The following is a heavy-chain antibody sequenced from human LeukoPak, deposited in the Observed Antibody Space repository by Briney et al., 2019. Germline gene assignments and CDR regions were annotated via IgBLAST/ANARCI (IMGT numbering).Heavy chain of an antibody. CDR3: SKFSPCGGNSY. J-gene: IGHJ4*02. CDR1: GFTFSGSA. Sequence: GGSLRLSCAASGFTFSGSAMSWVRQAPGKGLEWVSAISGNGAATFYVDSVKGRFTISRDNSKKTLYVQMNNLKVEDTALYSCSKFSPCGGNSYWGQGTLVTVSS. V-gene: IGHV3-23*01. D-gene: IGHD4-23*01. CDR2: ISGNGAAT.